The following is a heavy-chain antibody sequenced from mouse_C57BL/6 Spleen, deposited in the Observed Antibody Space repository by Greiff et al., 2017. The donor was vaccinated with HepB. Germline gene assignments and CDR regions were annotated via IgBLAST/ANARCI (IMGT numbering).Heavy chain of an antibody. V-gene: IGHV5-16*01. CDR3: ARLYYYGSYFDY. J-gene: IGHJ2*01. CDR2: INYDGSST. CDR1: GFTFSDYY. D-gene: IGHD1-1*01. Sequence: EVKLVESEGGLVQPGSSMKLSCTASGFTFSDYYMAWVRQVPEKGLEWVANINYDGSSTYYLDSLKSRFIISRDNAKNILYLQMSSLKSEDTATYYCARLYYYGSYFDYWGQGTTLTVSS.